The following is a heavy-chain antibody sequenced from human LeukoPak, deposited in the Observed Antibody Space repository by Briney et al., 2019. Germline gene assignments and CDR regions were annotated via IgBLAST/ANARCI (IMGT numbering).Heavy chain of an antibody. D-gene: IGHD1-1*01. J-gene: IGHJ3*02. CDR3: ARDMEPDAFDI. V-gene: IGHV3-48*04. CDR1: GSTFSSYS. Sequence: GSLRLSCAASGSTFSSYSMNWVRQAPGKGLEWVSYISSSSSTIYYADSVKGRFTISRDIAKTSLYLQMNSLRAEDTAIYYCARDMEPDAFDIWGQGTMVTVSS. CDR2: ISSSSSTI.